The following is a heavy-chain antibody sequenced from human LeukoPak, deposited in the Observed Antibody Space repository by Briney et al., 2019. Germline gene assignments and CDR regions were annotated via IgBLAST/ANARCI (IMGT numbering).Heavy chain of an antibody. CDR1: GFTFSNYG. Sequence: GGSLRLSCAASGFTFSNYGMKWVRQAPGKGLEWVSGISGRGGSTYYADSVKGLFTISRDNSKNTLYLQMNSLRAEDTAVYYCAKSSVVVAPAEYFQHWGQGTLVTVSS. D-gene: IGHD2-15*01. J-gene: IGHJ1*01. CDR2: ISGRGGST. CDR3: AKSSVVVAPAEYFQH. V-gene: IGHV3-23*01.